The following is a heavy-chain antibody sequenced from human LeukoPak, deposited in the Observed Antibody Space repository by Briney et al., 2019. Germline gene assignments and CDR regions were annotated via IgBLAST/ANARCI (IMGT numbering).Heavy chain of an antibody. D-gene: IGHD6-6*01. V-gene: IGHV4-59*01. Sequence: SETLSLTCTVSGGSISSYYWSWIRQPPGKGLEWIGYIYYSGSTNYNPSLKSRVTISVDTSKNQFSLKLSSVTAADTAVYYCARVSIAARYYYYYMDVWGKGTTVTVSS. CDR1: GGSISSYY. J-gene: IGHJ6*03. CDR3: ARVSIAARYYYYYMDV. CDR2: IYYSGST.